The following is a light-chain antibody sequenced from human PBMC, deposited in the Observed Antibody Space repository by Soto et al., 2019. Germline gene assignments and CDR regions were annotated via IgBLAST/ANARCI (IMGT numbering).Light chain of an antibody. J-gene: IGKJ2*01. CDR1: QSGSSSY. CDR2: GVS. Sequence: EIVLTQSPGTLSLSPGERATLSCRASQSGSSSYLAWYQQKPGQAPRLLIYGVSSRATGIPDRFSGSGSGTDFTLTISRLEPEDFAVYYCQQYGSSPYTFGQGTKLEIK. V-gene: IGKV3-20*01. CDR3: QQYGSSPYT.